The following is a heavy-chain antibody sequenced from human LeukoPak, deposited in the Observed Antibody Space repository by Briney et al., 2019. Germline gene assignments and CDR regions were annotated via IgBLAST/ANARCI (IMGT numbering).Heavy chain of an antibody. V-gene: IGHV3-23*01. CDR1: GFTFNSFA. CDR2: ISGSGGNT. CDR3: PKDGDRSFWYLLDF. D-gene: IGHD6-13*01. J-gene: IGHJ4*02. Sequence: GGSLRLSCAASGFTFNSFAMSWVRQAPGRGLEWVSGISGSGGNTFYADSVKGRFTISRDNSKNTVSLQMNSLRAEDTAVYYCPKDGDRSFWYLLDFWGQGSLVTVSS.